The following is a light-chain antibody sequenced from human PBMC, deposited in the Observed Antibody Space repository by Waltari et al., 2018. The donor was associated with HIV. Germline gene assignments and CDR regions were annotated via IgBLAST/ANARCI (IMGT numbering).Light chain of an antibody. CDR2: EVI. CDR3: SSYTSSTIYV. V-gene: IGLV2-18*02. CDR1: SSDVGAYDR. Sequence: SVTISCTGTSSDVGAYDRISWYHQPPGTAPKLMIYEVIYRPSGVPDRFSGSKSGNTASLTISGLQAEDEGDCYCSSYTSSTIYVFGTATTVTVL. J-gene: IGLJ1*01.